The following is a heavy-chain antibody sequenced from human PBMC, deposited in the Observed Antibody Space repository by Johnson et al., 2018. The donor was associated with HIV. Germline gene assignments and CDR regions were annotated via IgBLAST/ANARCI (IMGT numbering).Heavy chain of an antibody. CDR2: ISYDGSNK. CDR1: GFTFSSYA. CDR3: AKDIGVWDSSGLALDAFDI. D-gene: IGHD3-22*01. V-gene: IGHV3-30*04. J-gene: IGHJ3*02. Sequence: VQLVESGGGVVQPGRSLRLSCAASGFTFSSYAMHWVRQAPGKGLEWVAVISYDGSNKYYADSVKGRFTISRDNAKNSLYLQMNSLRAEDTALYYCAKDIGVWDSSGLALDAFDIWGQGTMVTVSS.